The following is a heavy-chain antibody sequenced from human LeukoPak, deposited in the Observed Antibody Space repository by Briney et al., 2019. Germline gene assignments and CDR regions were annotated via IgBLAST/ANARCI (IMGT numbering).Heavy chain of an antibody. Sequence: AGGSLRLSCAASGFSFKDYALHWLRQARGKGVECGAVISYEGSQKYHADSLKGRFTISRDNSDNTLYLEMNNLRAEDTAVYYCVRDWWFGESWVFQRWGQGTLVPVSS. D-gene: IGHD3-10*01. V-gene: IGHV3-30-3*01. CDR1: GFSFKDYA. J-gene: IGHJ1*01. CDR2: ISYEGSQK. CDR3: VRDWWFGESWVFQR.